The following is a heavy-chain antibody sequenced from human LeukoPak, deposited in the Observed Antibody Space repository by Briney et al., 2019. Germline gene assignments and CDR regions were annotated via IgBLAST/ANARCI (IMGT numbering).Heavy chain of an antibody. V-gene: IGHV4-38-2*02. CDR3: ARDTWEDYYYYFMDV. D-gene: IGHD1-26*01. CDR1: GDSISNPYY. Sequence: LETLSLTCTVSGDSISNPYYWGWIRQPPGKGLEWIGSISHSGSTFYTPSLRSRVTISLDTSKNQFSLKLNSVTAADTAVYYCARDTWEDYYYYFMDVWGKGTTVTVSS. J-gene: IGHJ6*03. CDR2: ISHSGST.